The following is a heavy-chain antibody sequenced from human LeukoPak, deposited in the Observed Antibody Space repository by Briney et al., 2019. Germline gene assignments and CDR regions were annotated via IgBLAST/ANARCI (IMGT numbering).Heavy chain of an antibody. CDR3: AKGIYYYDSSGYYFDY. V-gene: IGHV3-23*01. CDR1: GFTFSSYA. J-gene: IGHJ4*02. Sequence: QSGGSLRLSCAASGFTFSSYAMSWVRQAPGKGLEWVSAISGSGGSTYYADSVKGRFTISRDNSKHTLYLQMNSLRAEDTAVYYRAKGIYYYDSSGYYFDYWGQGTLVTVSS. CDR2: ISGSGGST. D-gene: IGHD3-22*01.